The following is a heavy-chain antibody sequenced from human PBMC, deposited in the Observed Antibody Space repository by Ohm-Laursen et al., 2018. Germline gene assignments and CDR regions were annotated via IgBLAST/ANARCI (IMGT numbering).Heavy chain of an antibody. Sequence: GSLRLSCAASGLTFSSYAMSWVRQAPGKGLEWVSAISGSGGSTYYADSVKGRFTISRDNSKNTLYLQMNSLRAEDTAVYYCAKDSPLVVVAATDAVGDYWGQGTLVTVSS. CDR3: AKDSPLVVVAATDAVGDY. CDR1: GLTFSSYA. J-gene: IGHJ4*02. D-gene: IGHD2-15*01. CDR2: ISGSGGST. V-gene: IGHV3-23*01.